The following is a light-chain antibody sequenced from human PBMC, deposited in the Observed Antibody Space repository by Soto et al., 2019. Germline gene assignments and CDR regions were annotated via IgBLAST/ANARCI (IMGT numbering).Light chain of an antibody. CDR2: GAS. J-gene: IGKJ1*01. CDR1: QSVSSSY. CDR3: QQYGSSPQT. V-gene: IGKV3-20*01. Sequence: EIVLTQSPATLSLSPGERATLSCRASQSVSSSYLAWYQQKPGQAPRLLIYGASSRATGIPDRFSGSGSGTDFTLTISRLETEDFAVYYCQQYGSSPQTFGQGTKVEIK.